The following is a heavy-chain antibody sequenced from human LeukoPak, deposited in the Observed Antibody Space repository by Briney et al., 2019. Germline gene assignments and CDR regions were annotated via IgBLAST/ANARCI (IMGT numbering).Heavy chain of an antibody. Sequence: GGSLRLSCAASGFTFSSYAMSWVRQAPGKGLEWVSAISGSGGSTYYADSVKGRFTISRDNAKNSLYLQMNSLRAEDTAVYYCARMYGSGTYWGQGTLVTVSS. J-gene: IGHJ4*02. V-gene: IGHV3-23*01. CDR2: ISGSGGST. CDR1: GFTFSSYA. D-gene: IGHD3-10*01. CDR3: ARMYGSGTY.